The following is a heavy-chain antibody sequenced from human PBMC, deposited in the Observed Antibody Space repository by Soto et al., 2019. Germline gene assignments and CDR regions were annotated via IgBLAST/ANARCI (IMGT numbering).Heavy chain of an antibody. D-gene: IGHD1-1*01. CDR2: IYATGTT. CDR3: VRDGTKTLRDWFDP. CDR1: GASISGYY. Sequence: SETLSLTCTVSGASISGYYWSWIRKSAGKGLEWIGRIYATGTTDYNPSLKSRVMMSVDTSKKQFSLKLRSVTAADTAVYYCVRDGTKTLRDWFDPWGQGISVTVPQ. J-gene: IGHJ5*02. V-gene: IGHV4-4*07.